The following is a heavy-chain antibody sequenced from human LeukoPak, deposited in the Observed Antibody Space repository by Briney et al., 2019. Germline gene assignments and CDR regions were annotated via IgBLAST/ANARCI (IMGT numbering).Heavy chain of an antibody. Sequence: PGGSLRLSCAASGFTFSNYAMHWVRQAPGKGLQWVALISYDGTNKDYADSVKGRFTISRDNPKNTLYPQVNSLRAEDTAVYYCVRDLEQWLVTNWFDPWGQGTLVTVSS. CDR2: ISYDGTNK. D-gene: IGHD6-19*01. J-gene: IGHJ5*02. CDR3: VRDLEQWLVTNWFDP. CDR1: GFTFSNYA. V-gene: IGHV3-30*04.